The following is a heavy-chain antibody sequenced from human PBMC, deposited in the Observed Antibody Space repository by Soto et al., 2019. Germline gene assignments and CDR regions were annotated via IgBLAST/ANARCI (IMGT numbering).Heavy chain of an antibody. CDR1: GFTFSSSA. Sequence: PGGSLRLSCAASGFTFSSSAMSWVRQAPGKGLEWVSAISGAGDNTHYADSVQGRFTISRDNSNNTLYLQMTSLRADDTAVYYCAKDHWFDPWGQGTLVTVSS. J-gene: IGHJ5*02. V-gene: IGHV3-23*01. CDR3: AKDHWFDP. CDR2: ISGAGDNT.